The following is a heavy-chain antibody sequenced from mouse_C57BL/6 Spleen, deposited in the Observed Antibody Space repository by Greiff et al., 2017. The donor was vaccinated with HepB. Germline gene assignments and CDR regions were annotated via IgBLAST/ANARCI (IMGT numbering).Heavy chain of an antibody. CDR1: GYTFTSYW. V-gene: IGHV1-50*01. Sequence: VKLVESGAELVKPGASVKLSCKASGYTFTSYWMQWVKQRPGQGLEWIGEIDPSDSYTNYNQKFKGKATLTVDTSSSTAYMQLSSLTSEDSAVYYCAREGHYYGSKGDYWGQGTTLTVSS. CDR3: AREGHYYGSKGDY. CDR2: IDPSDSYT. D-gene: IGHD1-1*01. J-gene: IGHJ2*01.